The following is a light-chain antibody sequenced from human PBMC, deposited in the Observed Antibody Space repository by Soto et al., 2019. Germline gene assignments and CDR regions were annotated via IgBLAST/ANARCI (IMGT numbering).Light chain of an antibody. V-gene: IGLV2-14*01. CDR1: SSDVGGYHY. J-gene: IGLJ2*01. Sequence: QSALTQPASVSGSPGQSITISCTGTSSDVGGYHYVSWYQQHPGKAPKLMIYEVSDRPSGVSNRFSGYKSGNTASLTISGLQAEDEADYYCSSYTSSSTRVFGGGTKLTVL. CDR2: EVS. CDR3: SSYTSSSTRV.